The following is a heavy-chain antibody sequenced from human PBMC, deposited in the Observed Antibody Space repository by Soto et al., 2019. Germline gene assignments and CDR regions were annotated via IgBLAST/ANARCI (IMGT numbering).Heavy chain of an antibody. Sequence: SVKVSCKASGGTFSSYAISWVRQAPGQGLEWMGGIIPIFGTANYAQKFQGRVTITADESTSTAYMELSSLRSEDTAVYYCANRNNSGSYYGPYYYYGMDVWG. D-gene: IGHD1-26*01. J-gene: IGHJ6*02. V-gene: IGHV1-69*01. CDR3: ANRNNSGSYYGPYYYYGMDV. CDR1: GGTFSSYA. CDR2: IIPIFGTA.